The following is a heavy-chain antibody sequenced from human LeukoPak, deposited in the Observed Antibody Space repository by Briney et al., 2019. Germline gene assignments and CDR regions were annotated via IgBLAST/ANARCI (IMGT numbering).Heavy chain of an antibody. CDR3: ATVQRGLHWYFDL. CDR2: LSFDGDEK. CDR1: GVTFNTYS. J-gene: IGHJ2*01. V-gene: IGHV3-30-3*01. D-gene: IGHD4-11*01. Sequence: GGSLRLSCVASGVTFNTYSMHWVRQAPGKGLEWVAVLSFDGDEKHYADSVKGRFTISRDNSKNALYLQMNSLGADDTAVYFCATVQRGLHWYFDLWGRGTLVTVSS.